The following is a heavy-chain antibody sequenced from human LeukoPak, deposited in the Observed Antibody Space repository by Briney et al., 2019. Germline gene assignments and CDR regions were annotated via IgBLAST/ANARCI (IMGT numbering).Heavy chain of an antibody. J-gene: IGHJ4*02. Sequence: GGSLRLSCTASGFTFSKYWMTWVRQAPGKGLEWVANIKQGGSEKYYVDSVKGRFTISRDNAKNSLYLQMNSLRAEDTAVYYCVSGTGALGYWGQGTLVTVSS. D-gene: IGHD1-1*01. CDR2: IKQGGSEK. V-gene: IGHV3-7*03. CDR1: GFTFSKYW. CDR3: VSGTGALGY.